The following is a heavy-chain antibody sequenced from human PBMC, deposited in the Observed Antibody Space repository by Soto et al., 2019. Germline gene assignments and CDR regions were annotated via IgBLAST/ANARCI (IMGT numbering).Heavy chain of an antibody. CDR2: IYSGGST. D-gene: IGHD6-6*01. Sequence: VQLVESGGGLVQPGGSLRLSCAASGFTVSSNYMSWVRQAPGKGLEWVSVIYSGGSTYYADSVKGRFTISRDNSKNTLYLQMNSLRAEDTAVYYCARDGHSSSSGDYFDYWGQGTLVTVSS. V-gene: IGHV3-66*01. CDR3: ARDGHSSSSGDYFDY. J-gene: IGHJ4*02. CDR1: GFTVSSNY.